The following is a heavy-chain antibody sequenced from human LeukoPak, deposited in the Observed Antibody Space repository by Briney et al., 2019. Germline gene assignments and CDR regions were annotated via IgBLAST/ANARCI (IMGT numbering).Heavy chain of an antibody. D-gene: IGHD3-22*01. Sequence: GGSLRLSCAASGFTFSSYAMRWVRQAPGKGLEWVAVISYDGSNKYYADSVKGRFTISRDNSKNTLYMQMNSLRAEDTAVYYCARGQWLLPYYFDYWGQGTLVTVSS. V-gene: IGHV3-30-3*01. CDR2: ISYDGSNK. CDR3: ARGQWLLPYYFDY. J-gene: IGHJ4*02. CDR1: GFTFSSYA.